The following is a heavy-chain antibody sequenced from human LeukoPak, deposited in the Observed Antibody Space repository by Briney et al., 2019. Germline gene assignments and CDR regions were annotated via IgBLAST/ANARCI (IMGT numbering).Heavy chain of an antibody. CDR2: IIPIFGIA. V-gene: IGHV1-69*04. CDR3: ASWFGYCSGGSCYNGMDV. D-gene: IGHD2-15*01. CDR1: GGTFSSYA. Sequence: SVKVSCKASGGTFSSYAISWVRQAPGQGLEWMGRIIPIFGIANYAQKFQGRVTITADKSTSTAYMELSSLRSEDTAVYYCASWFGYCSGGSCYNGMDVWGQGTTVTVSS. J-gene: IGHJ6*02.